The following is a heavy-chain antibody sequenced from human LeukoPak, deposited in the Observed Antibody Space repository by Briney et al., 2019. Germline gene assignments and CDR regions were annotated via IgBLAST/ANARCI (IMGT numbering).Heavy chain of an antibody. V-gene: IGHV4-4*02. J-gene: IGHJ4*02. Sequence: PSGTLSLTCAVSGGSISSRNWWSWVRQPPGKGLEWIGEIYYSGNTNYNPSLKSRVTISVDTSKNQFSLKLSSVTAADTAVYYCARSYGGHFDYWGQGTLVTVSS. CDR3: ARSYGGHFDY. CDR1: GGSISSRNW. CDR2: IYYSGNT. D-gene: IGHD2-21*01.